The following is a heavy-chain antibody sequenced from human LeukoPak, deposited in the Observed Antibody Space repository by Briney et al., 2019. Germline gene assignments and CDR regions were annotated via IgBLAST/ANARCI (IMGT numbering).Heavy chain of an antibody. J-gene: IGHJ4*02. Sequence: PGGSLRLSCAASGFTFSSYAMSWVRQAPGKGLEWVSAISGSGGSTYYADSVKGRFTISRDNSKNTLYLQTNSLRAEDTAVYYCAKDLERRSNPRGYFDYWGQGTLVTVSS. CDR3: AKDLERRSNPRGYFDY. CDR2: ISGSGGST. D-gene: IGHD1-1*01. CDR1: GFTFSSYA. V-gene: IGHV3-23*01.